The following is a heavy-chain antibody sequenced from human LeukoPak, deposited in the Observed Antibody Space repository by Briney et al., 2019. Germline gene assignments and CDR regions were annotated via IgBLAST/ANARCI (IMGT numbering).Heavy chain of an antibody. V-gene: IGHV1-18*01. CDR3: ARVPTGIAVAGSWFDP. J-gene: IGHJ5*02. CDR1: GYTFTSYG. Sequence: ASVKVSCTASGYTFTSYGISWVRQAPGQGLEWMGWISAYNGNTNYAQKLQGRVTMTTDTSTSTAYMELRSLRSDDTAVYYCARVPTGIAVAGSWFDPWGQGTLVTVSS. D-gene: IGHD6-19*01. CDR2: ISAYNGNT.